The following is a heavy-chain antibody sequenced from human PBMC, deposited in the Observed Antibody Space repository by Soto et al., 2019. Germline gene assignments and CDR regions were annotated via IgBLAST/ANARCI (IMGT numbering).Heavy chain of an antibody. CDR2: ISYDGSNK. J-gene: IGHJ4*02. CDR1: GFTFSSYA. D-gene: IGHD3-3*01. V-gene: IGHV3-30-3*01. CDR3: ARDLKGRYYDFWSGYPGRQVGPMDY. Sequence: QVQLVESGGGVVQPGRSLRLSCAASGFTFSSYAMHWVRQAPGKGLEWVAVISYDGSNKYYADSVKGRFTISRDNSKNTLYLQMNSLRAEDTAVYYCARDLKGRYYDFWSGYPGRQVGPMDYWGQGTLVTVSS.